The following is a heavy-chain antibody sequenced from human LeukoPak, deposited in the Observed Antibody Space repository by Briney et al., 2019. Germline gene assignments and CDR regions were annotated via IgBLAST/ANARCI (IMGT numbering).Heavy chain of an antibody. CDR1: GYTFTGYY. V-gene: IGHV1-2*02. CDR3: ARAAYYYYYYMDA. Sequence: ASVKVSCKASGYTFTGYYMHWVRQAPGQGLEWMGWINPNSGGTNYAQKFQGRVTVTRDTSISTAYMELSRLRSDDTAVYYCARAAYYYYYYMDAWGKGTTVTVSS. CDR2: INPNSGGT. J-gene: IGHJ6*03.